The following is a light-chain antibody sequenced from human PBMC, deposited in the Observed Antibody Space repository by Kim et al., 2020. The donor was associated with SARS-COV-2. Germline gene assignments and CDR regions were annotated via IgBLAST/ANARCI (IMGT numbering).Light chain of an antibody. CDR3: ETWDSYVQV. CDR1: SGHRSYV. CDR2: LEGSGSY. V-gene: IGLV4-60*03. J-gene: IGLJ3*02. Sequence: QPVLTQSSSASASLGSSVKLTCTLSSGHRSYVIAWHQQQPGKAPRYLMKLEGSGSYNKGYGVPDRFSGSGSGADRYLTISNRQSEDEADYYCETWDSYVQVFGGGTKLTVL.